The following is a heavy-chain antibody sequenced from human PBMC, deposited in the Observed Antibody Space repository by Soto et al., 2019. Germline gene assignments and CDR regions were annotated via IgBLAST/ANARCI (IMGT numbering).Heavy chain of an antibody. Sequence: QVKLQESGPGLVKPSETLSLTCTVSGASITTKSWNWVRQSPGKGLEWIGYLYYSGTTNYNPSLKSRVTITIDTSKNQISLILTSVTAADTAIYYCARGLSWSPYFDLWGQGTRVTVSS. CDR3: ARGLSWSPYFDL. CDR2: LYYSGTT. D-gene: IGHD6-13*01. J-gene: IGHJ4*02. V-gene: IGHV4-59*01. CDR1: GASITTKS.